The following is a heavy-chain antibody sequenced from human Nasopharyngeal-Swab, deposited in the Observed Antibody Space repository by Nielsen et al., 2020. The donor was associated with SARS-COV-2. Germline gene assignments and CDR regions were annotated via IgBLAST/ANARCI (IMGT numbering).Heavy chain of an antibody. V-gene: IGHV3-7*03. CDR3: ARDRYYGSGYNWFDP. CDR2: IKQDGSEK. D-gene: IGHD3-10*01. J-gene: IGHJ5*02. Sequence: GGSLRLSCAASGFTFSSYWMSWVRQAPGKGLEWVANIKQDGSEKYYVDSVKGRFTISRDNAKNSLYLQMNSLRAEDTALYHCARDRYYGSGYNWFDPWGQGTLVTVSS. CDR1: GFTFSSYW.